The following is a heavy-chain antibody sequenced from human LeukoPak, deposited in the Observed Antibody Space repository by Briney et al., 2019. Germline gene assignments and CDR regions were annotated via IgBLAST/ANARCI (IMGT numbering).Heavy chain of an antibody. CDR1: GGSISSDSYY. D-gene: IGHD3-10*01. Sequence: SETLSLTCTVSGGSISSDSYYWGWIRQPPGKGLEWIGSINYSGTTYYNPSLKSRVSISVDTSKNQFSLKVSSVTAADTAVYYCARRVPSGSGSYDFDYWGQGTLVTVSS. V-gene: IGHV4-39*01. J-gene: IGHJ4*02. CDR2: INYSGTT. CDR3: ARRVPSGSGSYDFDY.